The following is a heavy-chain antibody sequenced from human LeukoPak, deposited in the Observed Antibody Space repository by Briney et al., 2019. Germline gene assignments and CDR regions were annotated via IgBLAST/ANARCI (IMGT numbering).Heavy chain of an antibody. V-gene: IGHV4-39*01. J-gene: IGHJ6*03. CDR3: ARQRSNYYYYYMDV. Sequence: PSETLSLTCTVSGGSISSGSYYWSWIRQPPGKGLEWIGEINHSGSTNYNPSLKSRVTISVDTSKNQFSLKLSSVTAADTAVYYCARQRSNYYYYYMDVWGKGTTVTISS. CDR2: INHSGST. CDR1: GGSISSGSYY.